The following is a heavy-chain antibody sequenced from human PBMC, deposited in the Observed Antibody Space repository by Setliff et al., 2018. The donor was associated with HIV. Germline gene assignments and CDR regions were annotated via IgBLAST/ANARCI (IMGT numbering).Heavy chain of an antibody. D-gene: IGHD3-9*01. V-gene: IGHV1-24*01. CDR3: ATSGFYDILTGPTPGAFDI. Sequence: ASVKVSCKVSGYSLTDLSIHWVRQAPGKGLEWMGGFDPEDGETVYAQKLQGRVTMTEDTSTDTAYMELSSLRSEDTAMYYCATSGFYDILTGPTPGAFDIWGQGTLVTVSS. J-gene: IGHJ3*02. CDR1: GYSLTDLS. CDR2: FDPEDGET.